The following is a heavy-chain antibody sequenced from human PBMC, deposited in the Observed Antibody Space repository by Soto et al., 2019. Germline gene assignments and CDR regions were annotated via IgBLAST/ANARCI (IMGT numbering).Heavy chain of an antibody. V-gene: IGHV3-48*03. CDR3: AYGGSCDY. D-gene: IGHD1-26*01. CDR2: ISSSGSTI. CDR1: GFSFNTYE. Sequence: EVQLVESGGGLVQPGGSLRLSCAASGFSFNTYEMNWVRQAPGKGREWVSYISSSGSTIYYAASVKGRFTVSRDNGKNSLYLQMNSLRAEDTAVYYCAYGGSCDYWGQGTQVTVSS. J-gene: IGHJ4*02.